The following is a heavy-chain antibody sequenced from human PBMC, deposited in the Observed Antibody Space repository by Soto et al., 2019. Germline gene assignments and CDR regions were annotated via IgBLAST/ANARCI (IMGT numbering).Heavy chain of an antibody. CDR2: ISGSGGGT. Sequence: GGSLRLSGAASGFTFSSYAMSWFRQAPGKGLEWVSAISGSGGGTYYADSVKGRFTISRDNSKNTLYLQMNSLRAEDTAVYYCAKDPYASSGYYDYWGQGTLVTVSS. D-gene: IGHD3-22*01. J-gene: IGHJ4*02. CDR1: GFTFSSYA. V-gene: IGHV3-23*01. CDR3: AKDPYASSGYYDY.